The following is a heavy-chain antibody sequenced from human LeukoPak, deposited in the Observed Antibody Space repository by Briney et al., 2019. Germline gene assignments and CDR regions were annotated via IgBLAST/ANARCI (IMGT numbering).Heavy chain of an antibody. CDR2: MYYTGST. J-gene: IGHJ3*02. D-gene: IGHD3-22*01. CDR3: ATLHYDSSVYFDAFDI. V-gene: IGHV4-39*01. Sequence: SETLSLTCTVSGGSVSSSNYYWGWIRQPPGKGLEWIGNMYYTGSTYHNPSLKSRVTISIDTSKNQFSLKLSSVTATDTAVYYCATLHYDSSVYFDAFDIWGQGIMVTVSS. CDR1: GGSVSSSNYY.